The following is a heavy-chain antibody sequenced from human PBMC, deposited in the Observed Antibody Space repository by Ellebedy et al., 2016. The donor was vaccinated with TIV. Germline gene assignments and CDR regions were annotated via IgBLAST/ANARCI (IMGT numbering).Heavy chain of an antibody. Sequence: GGSLRLSCAASGFPFSTYVMHWVRQAPGKGLEWAAVIWSDGSSKYYADSVKGRFTISGDSSKNTVYLQMTSLRADDTAVYYCPRGGYCSSTSCAPADAFDVWGPGTEVTISS. D-gene: IGHD2-2*01. V-gene: IGHV3-33*01. J-gene: IGHJ3*01. CDR3: PRGGYCSSTSCAPADAFDV. CDR2: IWSDGSSK. CDR1: GFPFSTYV.